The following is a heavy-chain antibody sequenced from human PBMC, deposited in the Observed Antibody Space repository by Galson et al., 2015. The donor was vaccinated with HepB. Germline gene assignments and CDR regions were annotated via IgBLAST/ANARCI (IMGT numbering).Heavy chain of an antibody. Sequence: SLRLSCAGSGFRFNSYWMSWVRQAPGKGLEWVASLKEDGSVEQYVDSVKGRFTVSRDNAKDSLFLQMRSLGVEDTAVYSCARWYLKTAWLLDYWGRGTLVTVSS. CDR1: GFRFNSYW. CDR3: ARWYLKTAWLLDY. J-gene: IGHJ4*02. D-gene: IGHD2-21*02. CDR2: LKEDGSVE. V-gene: IGHV3-7*01.